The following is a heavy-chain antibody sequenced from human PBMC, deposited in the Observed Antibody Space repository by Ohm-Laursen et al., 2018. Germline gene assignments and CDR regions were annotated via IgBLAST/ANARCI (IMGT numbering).Heavy chain of an antibody. V-gene: IGHV3-7*01. J-gene: IGHJ4*02. CDR1: GFALSTYW. CDR3: ANGYYFDS. CDR2: IKPDGSEK. Sequence: SLRLSCSAASGFALSTYWMSWVRQAPGKGLEWVANIKPDGSEKYYVDSVKGRFTISRDNAKNSLYLQMNSLRADDTAVYYCANGYYFDSWGQGTLVAVSS.